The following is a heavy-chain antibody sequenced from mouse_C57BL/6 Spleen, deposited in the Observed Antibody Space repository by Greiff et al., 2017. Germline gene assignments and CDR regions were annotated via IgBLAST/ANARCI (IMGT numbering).Heavy chain of an antibody. CDR2: IDPANGNT. J-gene: IGHJ1*03. V-gene: IGHV14-3*01. D-gene: IGHD2-2*01. Sequence: EVQLQQSVAELVRPGASVKLSCTASGFNIKNTYMPWVKQRPEQGLEWIGRIDPANGNTKYAPKFQGKATITADTSSNTAYLQLSSLTSEDTAIYYCAYGYHWYFDVWGTGTTVTVSS. CDR1: GFNIKNTY. CDR3: AYGYHWYFDV.